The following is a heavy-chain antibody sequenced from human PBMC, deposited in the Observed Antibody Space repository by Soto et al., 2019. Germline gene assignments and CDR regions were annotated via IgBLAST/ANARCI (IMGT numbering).Heavy chain of an antibody. D-gene: IGHD3-22*01. Sequence: QVQLVQSGAEEKKPGASVKVSCKASGYTFTSYAMHWVRQAPGQRLEWMGWINAGNGNTKYSQKFQGRVTITRDTSASTAYMELSSLRSEDTAVYYCARVQYDSSGYYPGSGYYYGMDVWGQGTTVTVSS. CDR1: GYTFTSYA. V-gene: IGHV1-3*05. CDR3: ARVQYDSSGYYPGSGYYYGMDV. CDR2: INAGNGNT. J-gene: IGHJ6*02.